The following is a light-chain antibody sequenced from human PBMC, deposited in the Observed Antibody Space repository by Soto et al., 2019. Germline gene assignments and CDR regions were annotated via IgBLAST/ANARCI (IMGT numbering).Light chain of an antibody. CDR3: QQCGTSPWT. Sequence: EIVLMPSPGTLSLSLGERATLSCRASQSVSSSYLAWYQQKPGQAPRLLIYGASSRATGIPDRFSGSGSGTDFTLAISRLEPEDFAVYYCQQCGTSPWTFGQGTKVDIK. V-gene: IGKV3-20*01. J-gene: IGKJ1*01. CDR2: GAS. CDR1: QSVSSSY.